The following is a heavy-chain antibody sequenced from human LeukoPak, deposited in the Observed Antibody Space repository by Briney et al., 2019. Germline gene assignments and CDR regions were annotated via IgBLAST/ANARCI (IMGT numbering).Heavy chain of an antibody. V-gene: IGHV3-7*01. CDR1: GFSLSAYW. J-gene: IGHJ3*01. CDR3: ARDRRVGGWGGAFDF. D-gene: IGHD2-21*01. CDR2: IKQDGSQK. Sequence: PGGSLRLSCAASGFSLSAYWMNWVRQAPGKGLEYVANIKQDGSQKYYVDSVKGRFTISRDNAKNSLYLHMNNLRAEDTAVYYCARDRRVGGWGGAFDFWGQGTKVSVSS.